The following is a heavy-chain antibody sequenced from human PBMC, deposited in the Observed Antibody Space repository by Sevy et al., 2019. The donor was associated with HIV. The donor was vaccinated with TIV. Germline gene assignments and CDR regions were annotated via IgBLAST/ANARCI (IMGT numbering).Heavy chain of an antibody. CDR3: AREEGTYYYDSSGYYFPSWYFDL. J-gene: IGHJ2*01. V-gene: IGHV4-38-2*02. CDR2: IYHSGNT. D-gene: IGHD3-22*01. CDR1: GYSINSGYY. Sequence: SETLSLTCAVSGYSINSGYYWGWIRQPPGKGLEWIGSIYHSGNTYYNPSLKSRVTISVDTSKNQFSLKLSSVTAADTAVYYCAREEGTYYYDSSGYYFPSWYFDLWGRGTLVTVSS.